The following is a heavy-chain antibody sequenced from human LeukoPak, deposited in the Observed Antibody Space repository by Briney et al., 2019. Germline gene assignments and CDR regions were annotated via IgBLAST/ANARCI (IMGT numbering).Heavy chain of an antibody. CDR2: IYTSGST. CDR3: ARRRLGYCSGGSCYNGPENAFDI. J-gene: IGHJ3*02. D-gene: IGHD2-15*01. CDR1: GGSISSGSYY. V-gene: IGHV4-61*02. Sequence: DPSQTLSLTCTVSGGSISSGSYYWSWIRQPAGKGLEWIGRIYTSGSTNYNPSLKSRVTISVDTSKNQFSLKLSSVTAADTAVYYCARRRLGYCSGGSCYNGPENAFDIWGQGTMVTVSS.